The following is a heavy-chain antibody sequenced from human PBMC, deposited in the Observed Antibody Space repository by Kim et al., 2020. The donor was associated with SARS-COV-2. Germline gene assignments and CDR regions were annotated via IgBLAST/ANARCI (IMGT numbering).Heavy chain of an antibody. Sequence: ASLKSRVTISVDTSKTQFSLKLRSVTAGDTAVYYCASGSSARRAFDIWGQGTMVTVSS. V-gene: IGHV4-31*02. CDR3: ASGSSARRAFDI. D-gene: IGHD2-2*01. J-gene: IGHJ3*02.